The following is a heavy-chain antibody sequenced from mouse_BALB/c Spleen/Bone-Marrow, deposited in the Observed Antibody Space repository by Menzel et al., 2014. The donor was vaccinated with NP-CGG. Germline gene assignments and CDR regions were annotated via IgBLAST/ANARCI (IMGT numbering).Heavy chain of an antibody. D-gene: IGHD2-13*01. Sequence: VKLQESGAELVKPGTSVKLSCKTSGYTFTSYWMHWVKQRPGQGLERIGEINPSNGRANYNEKFKNKATLTVDKSSSTAYTQLSSLTSEDSAVYFCARTYGDSPYFYGMDYWGQGTSVTVSS. J-gene: IGHJ4*01. CDR3: ARTYGDSPYFYGMDY. CDR1: GYTFTSYW. CDR2: INPSNGRA. V-gene: IGHV1S81*02.